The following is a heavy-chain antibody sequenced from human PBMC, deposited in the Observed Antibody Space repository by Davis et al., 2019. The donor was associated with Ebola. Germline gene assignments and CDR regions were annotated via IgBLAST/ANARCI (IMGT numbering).Heavy chain of an antibody. V-gene: IGHV3-23*01. J-gene: IGHJ5*02. CDR1: GFTVSRNY. Sequence: GESLKISCAASGFTVSRNYMRWVRQAPGKGLEWVSAISGSGDSTYYAEYVKGRLTVSRDKSQNTLYLQMNSLKGEDTAVNYCAKCRVDEADNWFDPWGQGTLVTVSS. D-gene: IGHD3-10*01. CDR3: AKCRVDEADNWFDP. CDR2: ISGSGDST.